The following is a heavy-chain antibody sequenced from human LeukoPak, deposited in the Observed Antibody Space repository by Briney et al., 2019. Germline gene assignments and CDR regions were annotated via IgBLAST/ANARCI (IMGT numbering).Heavy chain of an antibody. CDR2: LWYDGSKQ. Sequence: PGRSLRPSCAASGITLRGYGMHWVRQAPGKGLEWVALLWYDGSKQYYGYSMEGRFTISRDNSKNMLYLEMPSLRAEDTAIYYCASGTIPFTFGEIWSLDYWGQGTLVTVSS. J-gene: IGHJ4*02. CDR3: ASGTIPFTFGEIWSLDY. CDR1: GITLRGYG. D-gene: IGHD3-10*01. V-gene: IGHV3-33*01.